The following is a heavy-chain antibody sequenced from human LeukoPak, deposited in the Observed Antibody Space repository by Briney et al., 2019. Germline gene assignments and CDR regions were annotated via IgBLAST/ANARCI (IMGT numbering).Heavy chain of an antibody. CDR2: IWYDGSNK. CDR3: ASSYDFWSGYYLDY. D-gene: IGHD3-3*01. J-gene: IGHJ4*02. CDR1: GFTFSSYG. Sequence: AGGSLRLSCAASGFTFSSYGMPWVRQAPGKGLEWVAVIWYDGSNKYYADSVKGRFTISRNNSKNTLYLQMNSLRAEDTAVYYCASSYDFWSGYYLDYWGQGTLVTVSS. V-gene: IGHV3-33*01.